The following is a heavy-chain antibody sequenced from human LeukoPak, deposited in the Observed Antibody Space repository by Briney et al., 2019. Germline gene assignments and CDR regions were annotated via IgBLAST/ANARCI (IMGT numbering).Heavy chain of an antibody. D-gene: IGHD5-24*01. J-gene: IGHJ4*02. CDR3: VRGAGWLPDY. V-gene: IGHV4-59*01. Sequence: ETVSLTCTVSGGSISSYYWSWIRQSPGKGLEWIGLISYSGSTKYNSSLESRVTISADTSKSQCSLKLSSVTAADTAVYYCVRGAGWLPDYWGEGTLVTVSS. CDR2: ISYSGST. CDR1: GGSISSYY.